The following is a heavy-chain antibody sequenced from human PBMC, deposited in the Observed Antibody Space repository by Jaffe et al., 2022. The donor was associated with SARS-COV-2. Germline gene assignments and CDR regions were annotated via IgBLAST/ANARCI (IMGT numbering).Heavy chain of an antibody. J-gene: IGHJ4*02. CDR3: VRVLWFGELPDY. V-gene: IGHV3-48*01. CDR1: GFTFDTYS. CDR2: ISDSSSNI. Sequence: EVQLVESGGGLVQPGGSLRLSCAASGFTFDTYSMNWVRQAPGKGLEWVSYISDSSSNIYYADSVKGRFTISRDNAKNSLYLQMNSLTAEDTAVYYCVRVLWFGELPDYWGQGTLVTVSS. D-gene: IGHD3-10*01.